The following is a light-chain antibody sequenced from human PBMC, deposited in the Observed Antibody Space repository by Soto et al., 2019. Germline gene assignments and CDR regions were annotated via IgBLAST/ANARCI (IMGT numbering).Light chain of an antibody. CDR3: QQYNSYPA. V-gene: IGKV1-5*03. CDR1: QSISSW. J-gene: IGKJ1*01. CDR2: KAS. Sequence: DIQMTQSPSTLSASVGDRVTITCRASQSISSWLAWYQQKPGKAPKLLIYKASNLESGVPSRFSGRGSGTAFTLTISSLQPDDFATYYCQQYNSYPAFGQGTKAEIK.